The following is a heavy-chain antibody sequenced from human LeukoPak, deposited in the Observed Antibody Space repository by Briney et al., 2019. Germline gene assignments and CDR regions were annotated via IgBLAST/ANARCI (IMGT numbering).Heavy chain of an antibody. Sequence: PGGSLRLSCAASGFTFSGYDMTWVRQTPGKGLEWVALISRSGGTTYYADSVKGRFTISRDNSKNTLYLQMNSLRAEDTAEYYCAKRGGTESFYYYYMDVWGKGTTVTVSS. D-gene: IGHD2-15*01. V-gene: IGHV3-23*01. CDR1: GFTFSGYD. CDR2: ISRSGGTT. J-gene: IGHJ6*03. CDR3: AKRGGTESFYYYYMDV.